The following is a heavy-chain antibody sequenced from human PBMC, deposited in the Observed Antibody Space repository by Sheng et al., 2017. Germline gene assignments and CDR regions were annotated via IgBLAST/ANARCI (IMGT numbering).Heavy chain of an antibody. CDR2: ISPYNGNT. V-gene: IGHV1-18*04. CDR1: GYTFSSYG. J-gene: IGHJ6*02. D-gene: IGHD6-6*01. Sequence: QVQLVQSGAEVKKPGASVKVSCKAAGYTFSSYGISWVRQAPGQGLEWMGWISPYNGNTKYAEEIQGRVTMTTDTSTSTAYMELRSLRSDDTAVYYCARVEYSSASWGDYNYYGMDVWDQGP. CDR3: ARVEYSSASWGDYNYYGMDV.